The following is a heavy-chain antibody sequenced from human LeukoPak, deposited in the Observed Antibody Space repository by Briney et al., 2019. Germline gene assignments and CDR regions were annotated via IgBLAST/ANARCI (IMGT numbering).Heavy chain of an antibody. CDR1: GFTFSTYA. D-gene: IGHD4-17*01. CDR2: ISYDVNGK. V-gene: IGHV3-30*04. Sequence: GGSLRLSCTASGFTFSTYAMHWVRQAPGQGLDWVAVISYDVNGKYYADSVKGRFTISRDNSKNTLYLPMTSLGPEDTAVYYCARGSYGDLQWGQGTLVTVSS. CDR3: ARGSYGDLQ. J-gene: IGHJ4*02.